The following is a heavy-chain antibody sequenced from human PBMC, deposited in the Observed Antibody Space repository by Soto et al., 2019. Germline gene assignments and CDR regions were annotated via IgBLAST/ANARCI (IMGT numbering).Heavy chain of an antibody. CDR1: GGTFSSYT. CDR2: IIPILGIA. V-gene: IGHV1-69*02. D-gene: IGHD4-17*01. CDR3: AEGQMTTVTTLDY. Sequence: QVQLVQSGAEVKKPGSSVKVSCKASGGTFSSYTISWVRQAPGQGLEWMGRIIPILGIANYAQKFQGRVTITADKSTSTAYMELSSLGSEDTAVYYCAEGQMTTVTTLDYWGQGTLVTVSS. J-gene: IGHJ4*02.